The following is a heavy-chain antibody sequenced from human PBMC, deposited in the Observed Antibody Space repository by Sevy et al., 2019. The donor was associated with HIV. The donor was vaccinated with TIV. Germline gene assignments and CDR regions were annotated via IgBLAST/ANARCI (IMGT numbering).Heavy chain of an antibody. J-gene: IGHJ4*02. D-gene: IGHD3-10*01. CDR2: ISWNSGSI. Sequence: GGSLRLSCAASGFTFDDYAMHWVRQAPGKGLEWVSGISWNSGSIGYADSVKGRFTISRDNAKNSLYLQMNSLGAEDTALYYCAKDNTRGSGSFDYWGQGTLVTVSS. CDR3: AKDNTRGSGSFDY. CDR1: GFTFDDYA. V-gene: IGHV3-9*01.